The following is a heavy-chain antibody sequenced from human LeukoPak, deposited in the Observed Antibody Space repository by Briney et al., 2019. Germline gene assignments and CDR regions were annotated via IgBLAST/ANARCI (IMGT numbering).Heavy chain of an antibody. CDR1: GGSFRGYY. J-gene: IGHJ4*02. V-gene: IGHV4-34*01. CDR3: ARGIVVLHEYYFDY. D-gene: IGHD2-21*01. Sequence: PSETLSLTCALYGGSFRGYYWNWIRQPPPKGLEWLGEINHSGSTNYNPSLPSRVTISVDTSKNQFYLKLSSVTAAATAVYYCARGIVVLHEYYFDYWGQGTLVTVSS. CDR2: INHSGST.